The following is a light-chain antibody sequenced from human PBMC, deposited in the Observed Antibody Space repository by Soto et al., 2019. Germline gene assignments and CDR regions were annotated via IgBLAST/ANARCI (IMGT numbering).Light chain of an antibody. CDR3: SSYRTDSTPNWV. Sequence: QSALTQPASVSGSPGQSITISCTGTSSDVGRYNYVSWFQQHPGKAPKLLIYKVIHRPSGISNRFSASKSGNTASLTISGLQAEDEADYYCSSYRTDSTPNWVFGGGTKVTVL. CDR2: KVI. CDR1: SSDVGRYNY. V-gene: IGLV2-14*03. J-gene: IGLJ3*02.